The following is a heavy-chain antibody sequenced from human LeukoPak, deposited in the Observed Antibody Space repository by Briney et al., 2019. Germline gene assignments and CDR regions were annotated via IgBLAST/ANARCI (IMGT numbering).Heavy chain of an antibody. CDR1: GYGFTDYW. J-gene: IGHJ4*02. CDR2: IYPGDSDT. V-gene: IGHV5-51*01. D-gene: IGHD6-19*01. Sequence: GESLKISCKGSGYGFTDYWIGWVRQMPGKGLEWMGIIYPGDSDTRYSPSFQGQVTISADKSISTAYLQWSSLKASDTAMYYCARPSYSSGWYVGYWGQGSLVTVSS. CDR3: ARPSYSSGWYVGY.